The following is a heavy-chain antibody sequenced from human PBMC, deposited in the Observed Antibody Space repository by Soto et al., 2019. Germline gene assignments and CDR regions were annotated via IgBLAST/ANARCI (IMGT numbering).Heavy chain of an antibody. CDR3: ARQITMVRGIDF. J-gene: IGHJ4*02. CDR2: VYFNENT. D-gene: IGHD3-10*01. CDR1: GGSISSGGYY. Sequence: SETLSLTCSVSGGSISSGGYYWSWVRQRPGKGLEWIGYVYFNENTYYNPSLKTRVSISVGSSKSQFSLRLSSVTAADAAVYYCARQITMVRGIDFWGPGISVTVSS. V-gene: IGHV4-31*03.